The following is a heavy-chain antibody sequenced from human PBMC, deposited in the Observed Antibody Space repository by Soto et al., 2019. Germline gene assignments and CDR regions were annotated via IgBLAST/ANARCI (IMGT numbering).Heavy chain of an antibody. CDR1: GFSLSTSGVG. J-gene: IGHJ5*02. CDR2: IYWNDDK. D-gene: IGHD1-7*01. CDR3: AHRPGTIWNYFANGRVWFDP. Sequence: QITLKESGPTLVKPTQTLTLTCTFSGFSLSTSGVGVGWIRQPPGKALEWLALIYWNDDKRYSPSLKSRLTITKDTSKNQVVLTMTNMDPVDTATYYCAHRPGTIWNYFANGRVWFDPWGQGTLVTVSS. V-gene: IGHV2-5*01.